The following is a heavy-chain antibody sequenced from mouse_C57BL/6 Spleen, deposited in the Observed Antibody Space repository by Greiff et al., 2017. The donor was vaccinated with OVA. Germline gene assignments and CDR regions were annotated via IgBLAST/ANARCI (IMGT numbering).Heavy chain of an antibody. Sequence: EVQLVESGGGLVQPGGSLSLSCAASGFTFTDYYMSWVRQPPGKALEWLGFIRNKAHVYTTESRASVKGRFTISRDNSQSILYLQMNALRAEDSATYYCARYSLYGYDAMDYWGQGTSVTVSS. J-gene: IGHJ4*01. CDR3: ARYSLYGYDAMDY. CDR2: IRNKAHVYTT. CDR1: GFTFTDYY. D-gene: IGHD1-1*02. V-gene: IGHV7-3*01.